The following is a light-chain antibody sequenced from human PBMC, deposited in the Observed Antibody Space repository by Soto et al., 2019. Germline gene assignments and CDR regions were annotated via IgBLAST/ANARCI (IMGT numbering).Light chain of an antibody. V-gene: IGKV3-20*01. CDR1: QSGSSNY. Sequence: EIVLTQSPGTLSLSPGEGATLSCRASQSGSSNYLAWFQQKPGQPPRILIYAASSRATGVPDRFSGSGSGTDFTLTISRLEPEDFAVYYCQQYGTSPYTFGQGTKLEIK. J-gene: IGKJ2*01. CDR2: AAS. CDR3: QQYGTSPYT.